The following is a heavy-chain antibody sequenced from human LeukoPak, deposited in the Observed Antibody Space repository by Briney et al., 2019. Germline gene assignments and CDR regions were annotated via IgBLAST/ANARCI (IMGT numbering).Heavy chain of an antibody. Sequence: ASVKVSCKVSGYTLTELSMHWVRQAPGKGLEWMGGFDPEDGETIYAQKFQGRVTMTEDTSTDTAYMELSSLRSEDTAVYYCATDRPTHCSGGSCYLDWGQGTLVTVSS. CDR3: ATDRPTHCSGGSCYLD. V-gene: IGHV1-24*01. J-gene: IGHJ4*02. CDR1: GYTLTELS. D-gene: IGHD2-15*01. CDR2: FDPEDGET.